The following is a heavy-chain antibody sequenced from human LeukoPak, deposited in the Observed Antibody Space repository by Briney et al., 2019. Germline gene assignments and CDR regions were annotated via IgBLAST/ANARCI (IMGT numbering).Heavy chain of an antibody. J-gene: IGHJ4*02. D-gene: IGHD2-8*01. Sequence: GGSLRLSCAASGFTFSSYSMNWVRQAPGKGLEWVSSISSSSSYIYYADSVKGRFTISRDNAKNSLDLRMNSLRAEDTAVYYCARGLYLMGPGYFDYWGQGTLVTVSS. V-gene: IGHV3-21*01. CDR3: ARGLYLMGPGYFDY. CDR2: ISSSSSYI. CDR1: GFTFSSYS.